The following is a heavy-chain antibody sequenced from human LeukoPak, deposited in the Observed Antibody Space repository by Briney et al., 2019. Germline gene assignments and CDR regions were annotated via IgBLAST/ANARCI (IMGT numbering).Heavy chain of an antibody. D-gene: IGHD6-6*01. V-gene: IGHV3-9*01. Sequence: GRSLRLSCAASGFTFDDYAMHWVRQAPGKGLEWVSGISWNSGSIGYADSVKGRFTISRDNAKNSLYLQMNSLRAEDTAVYYCARDRAARPHYYMDVWGKGTTVTVSS. CDR3: ARDRAARPHYYMDV. CDR2: ISWNSGSI. J-gene: IGHJ6*03. CDR1: GFTFDDYA.